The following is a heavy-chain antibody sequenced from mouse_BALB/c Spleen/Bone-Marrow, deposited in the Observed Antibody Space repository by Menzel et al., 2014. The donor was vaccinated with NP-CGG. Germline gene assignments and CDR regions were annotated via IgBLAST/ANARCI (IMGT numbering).Heavy chain of an antibody. CDR1: GYTFTSYW. V-gene: IGHV1-87*01. J-gene: IGHJ2*01. CDR3: ARGAPFDY. CDR2: IYPGGGDT. Sequence: VQLQQSGAELARPGASVKLSCKASGYTFTSYWMQWVKQRPGQGLEWIGAIYPGGGDTTYTQKFKGKATLTADKSSSTAYMQLSSLASEDSAVYYCARGAPFDYWGQGTTLTVSS.